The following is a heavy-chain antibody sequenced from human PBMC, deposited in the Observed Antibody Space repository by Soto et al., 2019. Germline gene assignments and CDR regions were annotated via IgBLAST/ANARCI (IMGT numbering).Heavy chain of an antibody. CDR1: GFTSSSCG. V-gene: IGHV3-33*08. J-gene: IGHJ6*02. D-gene: IGHD1-26*01. CDR2: IWYDGSNK. Sequence: GGSLRLSCAASGFTSSSCGMHWVRQAPGKGLEWVAVIWYDGSNKYYADSVKGRFTISRDNSKNTLYLQMNSLRAEDTAVYYCARGYPIYYYYGMDVWGQGTTVTVSS. CDR3: ARGYPIYYYYGMDV.